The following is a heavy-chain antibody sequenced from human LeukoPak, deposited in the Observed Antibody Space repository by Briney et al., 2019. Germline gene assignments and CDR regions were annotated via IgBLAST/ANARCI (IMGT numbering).Heavy chain of an antibody. V-gene: IGHV3-30*02. CDR1: GFTFSSYG. CDR2: IRYDGSNK. J-gene: IGHJ3*02. Sequence: PGGSLRLSCAASGFTFSSYGMHWVRQAPGKGLEWVAFIRYDGSNKYYADSVKGRFTISRDNSKNTLYLQMNSLRAEDTAVYYCSKDLKLYSSYDDFDIWGQGTIVTVSS. CDR3: SKDLKLYSSYDDFDI. D-gene: IGHD4-11*01.